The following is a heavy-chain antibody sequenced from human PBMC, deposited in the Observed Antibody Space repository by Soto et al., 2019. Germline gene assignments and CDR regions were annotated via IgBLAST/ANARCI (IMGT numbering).Heavy chain of an antibody. CDR3: ARFCGSSTSCYVG. J-gene: IGHJ4*02. CDR2: ISSSSSYI. V-gene: IGHV3-21*01. Sequence: GGSLRLSCAASGFTFSSYSMNWVRRAPGKGLEWVSSISSSSSYIYYADSVKGRFTISRDNAKNSLYLQMNSLRAEDTAVYYCARFCGSSTSCYVGWGQGTLVTVSS. CDR1: GFTFSSYS. D-gene: IGHD2-2*01.